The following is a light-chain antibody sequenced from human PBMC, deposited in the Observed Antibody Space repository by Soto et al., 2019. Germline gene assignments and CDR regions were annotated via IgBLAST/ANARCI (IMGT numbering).Light chain of an antibody. CDR3: SSYTTSSTVV. J-gene: IGLJ1*01. CDR2: EAS. V-gene: IGLV2-14*02. Sequence: QSVLTQPAAVSGSPGQSITISCTGTSSDVGGYNLVSWYQQHPGKAPKLMIYEASKRPSGVSNRFSGSKSGNTASLTISGLQPEDEADYYCSSYTTSSTVVFGTGTKVTVL. CDR1: SSDVGGYNL.